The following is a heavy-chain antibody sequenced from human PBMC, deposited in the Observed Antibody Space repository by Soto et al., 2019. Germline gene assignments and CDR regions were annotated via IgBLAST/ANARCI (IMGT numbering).Heavy chain of an antibody. V-gene: IGHV3-53*01. CDR1: GFTVSSNY. CDR3: ARGEVVWFGQTGGMDV. CDR2: IYRGGST. J-gene: IGHJ6*02. Sequence: PGGSLRLSCAASGFTVSSNYMSWVRQAPGKGLEWVSVIYRGGSTYYADSVKGRFTISRDNSKNTLYLQMNSLRAEDTAVYYCARGEVVWFGQTGGMDVWGQGTTVTVSS. D-gene: IGHD3-10*01.